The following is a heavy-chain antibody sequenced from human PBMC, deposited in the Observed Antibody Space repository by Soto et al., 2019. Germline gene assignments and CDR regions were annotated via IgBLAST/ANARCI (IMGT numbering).Heavy chain of an antibody. D-gene: IGHD2-15*01. CDR1: GFTFSSYI. J-gene: IGHJ4*02. CDR2: ISGSGGST. CDR3: AKANRYCSGSNCYTFDY. Sequence: GGSLKISFATSGFTFSSYIMKLVRPAPGEGLEWVSTISGSGGSTYYADSVKGRFTISRDNSKNTLYLQMNTLRAEDTAIYYCAKANRYCSGSNCYTFDYWGQGTLVTVSS. V-gene: IGHV3-23*01.